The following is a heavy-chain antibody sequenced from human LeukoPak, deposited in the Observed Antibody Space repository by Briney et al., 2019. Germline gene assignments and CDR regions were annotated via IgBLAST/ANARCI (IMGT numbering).Heavy chain of an antibody. J-gene: IGHJ4*02. CDR3: AKGNDYSNYVRFDS. CDR2: IRGSGRST. D-gene: IGHD4-11*01. V-gene: IGHV3-23*01. Sequence: GGSLRLSCAASGFTFSSYAMSWVRQAPGKGLEWVSSIRGSGRSTYYAGSVKGRFTFSRDNSKNTLYLQLNSLRAEDTALYYCAKGNDYSNYVRFDSWGQGTLVTVSS. CDR1: GFTFSSYA.